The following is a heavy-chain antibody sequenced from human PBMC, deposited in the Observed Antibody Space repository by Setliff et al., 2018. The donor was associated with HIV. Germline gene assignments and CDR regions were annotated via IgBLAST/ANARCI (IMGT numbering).Heavy chain of an antibody. J-gene: IGHJ4*02. D-gene: IGHD2-2*01. CDR3: ARGSCSSASCSIDC. CDR1: GGSISSGSHY. Sequence: ETLSLTCSVSGGSISSGSHYWGWIRQAPGKGLEWVAKIRQDGTDKYYADSVKGRFTISRDNAKNSLFLQMNSLGVEDTAFYYCARGSCSSASCSIDCWGQGTLVTVSS. V-gene: IGHV3-7*03. CDR2: IRQDGTDK.